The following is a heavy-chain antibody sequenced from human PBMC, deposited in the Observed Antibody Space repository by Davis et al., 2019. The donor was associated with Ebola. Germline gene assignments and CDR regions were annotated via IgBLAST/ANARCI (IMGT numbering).Heavy chain of an antibody. CDR2: INPNSGGT. V-gene: IGHV1-2*06. D-gene: IGHD2-15*01. Sequence: AASVKVSCKASGYTFTGYYMHWVRQAPGQGLEWMGRINPNSGGTNYAQKFQGRITMTRNTSISTAYMELSSLRSEDTAVYYCARPYCSGGSCYSAFDYWGQGTLVTVSS. CDR1: GYTFTGYY. CDR3: ARPYCSGGSCYSAFDY. J-gene: IGHJ4*02.